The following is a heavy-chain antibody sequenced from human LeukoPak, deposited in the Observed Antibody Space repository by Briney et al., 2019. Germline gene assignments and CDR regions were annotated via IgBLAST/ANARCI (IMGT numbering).Heavy chain of an antibody. J-gene: IGHJ4*02. CDR3: AKGGHIYGDYDY. CDR2: ISGSGGST. Sequence: GGSLRLSCAASGFTFSSYAMSWVRQAPGKGLEWVSAISGSGGSTYYADSVKGRFTISRDNPKNTLYLQMNSLRAEDTAVYYCAKGGHIYGDYDYWGQGTLVTVSS. D-gene: IGHD4-17*01. CDR1: GFTFSSYA. V-gene: IGHV3-23*01.